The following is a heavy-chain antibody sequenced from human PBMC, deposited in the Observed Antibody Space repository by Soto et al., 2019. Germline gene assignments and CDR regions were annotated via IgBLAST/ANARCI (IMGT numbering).Heavy chain of an antibody. V-gene: IGHV4-59*01. J-gene: IGHJ4*02. D-gene: IGHD4-17*01. Sequence: SETLSLTCTVSGGSISSYYWSWIRQPPGKGLEWIGYIYYSGSTNYNPSLKSRVTISVDTSKNQFSLKLSSVTAADTAVYYCARDRGDDYGDYVIDYWGQGTLVTVSS. CDR2: IYYSGST. CDR3: ARDRGDDYGDYVIDY. CDR1: GGSISSYY.